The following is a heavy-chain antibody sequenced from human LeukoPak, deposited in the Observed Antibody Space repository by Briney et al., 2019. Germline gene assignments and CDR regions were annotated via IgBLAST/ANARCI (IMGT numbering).Heavy chain of an antibody. J-gene: IGHJ4*02. CDR1: GFTFSYYS. CDR3: AREAVFGDYNYFDY. Sequence: GGSLRLSCAASGFTFSYYSMNWVRQAPGKGLEWVSYISKSGTAISYTDSVKGRFTISRDNAKNSLYLQMNSLRDEDTAIYYCAREAVFGDYNYFDYWGQGTLVTVSS. V-gene: IGHV3-48*02. D-gene: IGHD4-17*01. CDR2: ISKSGTAI.